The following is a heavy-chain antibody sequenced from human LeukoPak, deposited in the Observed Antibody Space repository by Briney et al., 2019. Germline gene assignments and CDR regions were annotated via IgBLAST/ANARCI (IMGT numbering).Heavy chain of an antibody. CDR1: GYSFTSYD. D-gene: IGHD1-26*01. J-gene: IGHJ4*02. CDR2: MNPNSGNT. CDR3: ARVTGSIDY. V-gene: IGHV1-8*01. Sequence: GASVKVSCRASGYSFTSYDINWVRQATGQGLEWMGWMNPNSGNTGYAQKFQGRVTMTRDTSISTAYMELSSLRFEDTAVYYCARVTGSIDYWGQGHLVIVSS.